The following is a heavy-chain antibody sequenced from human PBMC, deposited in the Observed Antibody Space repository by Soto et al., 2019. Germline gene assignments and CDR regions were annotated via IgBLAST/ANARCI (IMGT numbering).Heavy chain of an antibody. CDR3: ARGYCSGGSCYYGMHWFDP. V-gene: IGHV1-3*01. CDR1: GYTFTSYS. Sequence: ASVEVSCKASGYTFTSYSMHWVLQAPGQRLEWMGWINAGNGNTKYSQKFQGRVTITRDTSASTAYMELSSLRSEDTAVYYCARGYCSGGSCYYGMHWFDPWGQGTLVTVSS. J-gene: IGHJ5*02. D-gene: IGHD2-15*01. CDR2: INAGNGNT.